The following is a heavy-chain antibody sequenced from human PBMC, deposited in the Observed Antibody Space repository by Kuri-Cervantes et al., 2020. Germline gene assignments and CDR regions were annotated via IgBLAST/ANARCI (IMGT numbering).Heavy chain of an antibody. CDR3: ASVGRDSYGPLGYFDD. J-gene: IGHJ4*02. CDR2: IYSGGST. D-gene: IGHD5-18*01. V-gene: IGHV3-53*01. CDR1: GFTFSSYA. Sequence: GGSLRLSCAASGFTFSSYAMSWVRQAPGKGLEWVSVIYSGGSTYYADPVKGRFTISRDNSKNTLYLQMNSLRAEDTAVYYCASVGRDSYGPLGYFDDWVQGTLVTVSS.